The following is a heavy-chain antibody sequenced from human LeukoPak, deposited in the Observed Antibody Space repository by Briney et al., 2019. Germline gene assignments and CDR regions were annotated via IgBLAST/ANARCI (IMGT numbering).Heavy chain of an antibody. CDR1: GFTFDDYA. Sequence: PGGSLRLSCAASGFTFDDYAMHWVRQAPGKGLEWVSGISWNSGSIGYADSVKGRFTISRDNAKNSLYLQMNSLRAEDMALYYCAKDIDEGGTNAFDIWGQGTMVTVSS. D-gene: IGHD4/OR15-4a*01. J-gene: IGHJ3*02. CDR3: AKDIDEGGTNAFDI. CDR2: ISWNSGSI. V-gene: IGHV3-9*03.